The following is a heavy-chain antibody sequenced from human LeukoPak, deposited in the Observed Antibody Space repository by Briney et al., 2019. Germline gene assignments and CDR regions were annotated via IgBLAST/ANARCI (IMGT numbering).Heavy chain of an antibody. J-gene: IGHJ3*02. CDR3: AKDRTYSGSYAGAFDI. V-gene: IGHV3-9*03. D-gene: IGHD1-26*01. CDR2: ISWNSGSI. Sequence: SLRLSCAASGFTFDDYAMHWVRQAPGKGLEWVSGISWNSGSIGYADSVKGRFTISRDNAKNSLYLQMNSLRAEDMALYYCAKDRTYSGSYAGAFDIWGQGTMVTVSS. CDR1: GFTFDDYA.